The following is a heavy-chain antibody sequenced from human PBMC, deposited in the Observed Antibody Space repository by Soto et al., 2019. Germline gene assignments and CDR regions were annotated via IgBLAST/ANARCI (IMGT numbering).Heavy chain of an antibody. CDR1: GYTFTIYY. J-gene: IGHJ4*02. CDR2: INPSGGST. Sequence: ASVKVSCTASGYTFTIYYMHWVRQAPGQGLEWMGIINPSGGSTSYAQKFQGRVTMTRDTSTSTGYMELSSLRSEDTAVYYCARVGGGTAMVYFDYWGQGTLVTVSS. CDR3: ARVGGGTAMVYFDY. V-gene: IGHV1-46*01. D-gene: IGHD5-18*01.